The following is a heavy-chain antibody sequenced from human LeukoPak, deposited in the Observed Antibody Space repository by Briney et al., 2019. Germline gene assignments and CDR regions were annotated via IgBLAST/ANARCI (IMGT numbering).Heavy chain of an antibody. Sequence: GGSLRLSCAASGFTFRNYVIHWVRQAPGKGLEWVAVTSSDLNVKLYADSVKGRFTISRDNSRSTLYLQMNSLRPEDTAIYYCAKDSGSGYYHWGQGTLVTVSS. CDR3: AKDSGSGYYH. D-gene: IGHD3-22*01. V-gene: IGHV3-30*18. CDR1: GFTFRNYV. J-gene: IGHJ5*02. CDR2: TSSDLNVK.